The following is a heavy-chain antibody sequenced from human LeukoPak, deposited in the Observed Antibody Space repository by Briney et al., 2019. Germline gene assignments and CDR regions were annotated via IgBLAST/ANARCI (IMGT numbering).Heavy chain of an antibody. CDR1: GFTFSSYG. Sequence: GGSLRLSCAASGFTFSSYGMHWVRQAPGKGLEWAAFIRYDGSNKYYADSVKGRFTISRDNSKNTLYLQMNSLRAEDTAVYYCAKDTSRGAAAGFWGQGTLVTVSS. D-gene: IGHD6-13*01. CDR3: AKDTSRGAAAGF. J-gene: IGHJ4*02. V-gene: IGHV3-30*02. CDR2: IRYDGSNK.